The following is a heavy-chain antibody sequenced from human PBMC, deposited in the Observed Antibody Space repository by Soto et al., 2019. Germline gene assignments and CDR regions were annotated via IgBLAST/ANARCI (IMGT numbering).Heavy chain of an antibody. J-gene: IGHJ4*02. CDR1: GFNFRIYA. CDR2: MIGDGTSW. Sequence: EVQLLESGGGLAQAGGSLRLSCAASGFNFRIYAMNWVRQAPGKGLEWVSVMIGDGTSWDYADSVRGRFTISRDNSKNMLYLQMNSLRAEDTAVYYCAKDLRPDGRYDLDYWGKGTLVTVSS. CDR3: AKDLRPDGRYDLDY. V-gene: IGHV3-23*01. D-gene: IGHD1-26*01.